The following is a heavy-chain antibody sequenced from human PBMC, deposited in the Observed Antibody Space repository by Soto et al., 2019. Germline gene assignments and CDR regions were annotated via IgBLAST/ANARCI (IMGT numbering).Heavy chain of an antibody. J-gene: IGHJ4*02. V-gene: IGHV1-2*02. CDR3: ASAAVTGTAGLDF. CDR1: GYTFSGFY. CDR2: INPNSGGT. Sequence: ASVKVSCKASGYTFSGFYMHWVRQAPGQGLEWMGWINPNSGGTKSAEKFQGRVTMTRDTSISTAYMELSRLTSDDTAVYYCASAAVTGTAGLDFCGQGTQVTVSS. D-gene: IGHD6-19*01.